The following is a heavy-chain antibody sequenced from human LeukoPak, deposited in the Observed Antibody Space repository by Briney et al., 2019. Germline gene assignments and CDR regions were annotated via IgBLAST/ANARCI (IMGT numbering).Heavy chain of an antibody. V-gene: IGHV3-7*01. CDR1: GLSLNNYW. Sequence: TGGSLRLSCTASGLSLNNYWMTWVRQAPGKGLEWVANIKEDGSETYYVDSVKGRFTISRDNAKKSLYLQMNSLRGEDTAVYHCARAGRGDFWRSYGTYDYYYYMDVWGEGTTVTVSS. CDR3: ARAGRGDFWRSYGTYDYYYYMDV. J-gene: IGHJ6*03. CDR2: IKEDGSET. D-gene: IGHD3-3*01.